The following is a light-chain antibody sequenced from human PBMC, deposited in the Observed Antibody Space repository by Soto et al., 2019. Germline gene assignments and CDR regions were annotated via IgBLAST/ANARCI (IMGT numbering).Light chain of an antibody. CDR3: QHYNSYSWT. Sequence: DIQMTQSPSTLSASVGDRVTITCRASQSINSWLAWYQQKPGKAPKLLIYKASSLESGVPSRFSGSGSGTEFTLTISSLQPDDFATYYCQHYNSYSWTFGQGTKVEIK. V-gene: IGKV1-5*03. J-gene: IGKJ1*01. CDR2: KAS. CDR1: QSINSW.